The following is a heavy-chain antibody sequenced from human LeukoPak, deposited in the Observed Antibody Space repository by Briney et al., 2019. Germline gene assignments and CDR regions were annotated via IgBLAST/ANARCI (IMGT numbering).Heavy chain of an antibody. V-gene: IGHV4-38-2*01. Sequence: PSETLSLTCAVSGYSISASYYWGWIRQPPGKGLEWIGTIHHSGDTYYNPSLKSRVTTSLDTSRNQFSLHLSSVTAADTALYYCARASNSGYYYFDYWGQGTLVTVSS. CDR2: IHHSGDT. CDR1: GYSISASYY. J-gene: IGHJ4*02. D-gene: IGHD3-22*01. CDR3: ARASNSGYYYFDY.